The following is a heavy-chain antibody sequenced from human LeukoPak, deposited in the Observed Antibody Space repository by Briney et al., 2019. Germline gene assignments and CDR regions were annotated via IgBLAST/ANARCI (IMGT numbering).Heavy chain of an antibody. V-gene: IGHV3-33*01. CDR1: GFTFRNHG. Sequence: GGSLRLSCAASGFTFRNHGMHWVRQAPGKGLEWVAVIWYDGSNKYYADSVKGRFTFSRDNSKNTLSLQMDSLRAEDTALYYCARDFAYSRLGSWGQGTLVTVSS. CDR2: IWYDGSNK. CDR3: ARDFAYSRLGS. D-gene: IGHD6-13*01. J-gene: IGHJ4*02.